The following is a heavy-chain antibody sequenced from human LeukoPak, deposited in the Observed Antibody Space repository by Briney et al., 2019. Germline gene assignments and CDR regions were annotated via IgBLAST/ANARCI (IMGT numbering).Heavy chain of an antibody. Sequence: GGSLRLSCLASGFTFTHFGMQWVRQAPGKGLEWVTFIQYDGIDKYYADSVKGRFSISRDDSKNTIYLQMNSLKPEDTAVYYCAKIVGSGSRTFWGQGTLVIVSS. CDR1: GFTFTHFG. CDR2: IQYDGIDK. V-gene: IGHV3-30*02. CDR3: AKIVGSGSRTF. D-gene: IGHD1-26*01. J-gene: IGHJ4*02.